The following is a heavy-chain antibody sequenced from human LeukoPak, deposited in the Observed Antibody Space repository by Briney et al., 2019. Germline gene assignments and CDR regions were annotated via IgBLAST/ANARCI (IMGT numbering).Heavy chain of an antibody. D-gene: IGHD3-10*01. CDR2: IKQDGSEK. CDR1: GFTFSSYW. V-gene: IGHV3-7*01. CDR3: ARAQLWFGDPTPHDY. J-gene: IGHJ4*02. Sequence: GSLRLSCAASGFTFSSYWMSWVRQAPGKGLEWVANIKQDGSEKYYVDSVKGRFTISRDNAKNSLYLQMNSLRAEDTAVYYCARAQLWFGDPTPHDYWGQGTLVTVSS.